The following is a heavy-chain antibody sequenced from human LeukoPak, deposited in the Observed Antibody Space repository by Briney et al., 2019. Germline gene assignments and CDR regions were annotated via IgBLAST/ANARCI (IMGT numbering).Heavy chain of an antibody. Sequence: SETLSLTCTVSSGSMNYYYWSWIRQSAGRGLEWIGRIYTNGITDYNPSLKSRVSMSVDTSKSQFSLNLSSLSAADTAVYYCVANWGWARTTVYIDYWGQGTLVTVSS. J-gene: IGHJ4*02. CDR1: SGSMNYYY. CDR2: IYTNGIT. V-gene: IGHV4-4*07. D-gene: IGHD7-27*01. CDR3: VANWGWARTTVYIDY.